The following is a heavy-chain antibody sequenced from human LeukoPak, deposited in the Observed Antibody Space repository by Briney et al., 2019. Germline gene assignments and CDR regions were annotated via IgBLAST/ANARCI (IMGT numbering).Heavy chain of an antibody. CDR1: GFTFSSYS. D-gene: IGHD1-26*01. CDR3: ARDDRPLLRIVGAIYYYYGMDV. V-gene: IGHV3-48*01. Sequence: PGGSLRLSCAASGFTFSSYSMNWVRQAPGKGLEWVSYISSSSSTIYYADSVKGRFTISRDNAKNSLYLQMNSLRAEDTAVYYCARDDRPLLRIVGAIYYYYGMDVWGQGTTVTVSS. J-gene: IGHJ6*02. CDR2: ISSSSSTI.